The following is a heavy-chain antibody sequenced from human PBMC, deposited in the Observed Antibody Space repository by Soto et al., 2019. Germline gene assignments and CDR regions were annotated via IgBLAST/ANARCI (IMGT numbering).Heavy chain of an antibody. J-gene: IGHJ5*02. CDR1: GYTFSNYY. Sequence: ASVKVSCKASGYTFSNYYIHWVRQAPGQGVEWLGAISPSGGIANYAQKFQGRVTITADKSTSTAYMELSSLRSEDTAVYYCARDPSDYGDYVNWFDPWGQGTLVTVSS. CDR3: ARDPSDYGDYVNWFDP. D-gene: IGHD4-17*01. CDR2: ISPSGGIA. V-gene: IGHV1-46*01.